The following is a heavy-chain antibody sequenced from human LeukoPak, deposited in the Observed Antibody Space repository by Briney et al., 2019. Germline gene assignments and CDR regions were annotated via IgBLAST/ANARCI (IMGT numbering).Heavy chain of an antibody. V-gene: IGHV3-33*01. CDR1: GFTFRSYG. D-gene: IGHD4-17*01. Sequence: PGGSLRLSCAASGFTFRSYGMHWVREAPGKGLEWVAVMWYDGSNKYYADSVKGRFTISRDNSKNTLYLQMNSLRADDTAVYFCARDLTTTVLGLHVWGQGTPVTVSS. CDR3: ARDLTTTVLGLHV. CDR2: MWYDGSNK. J-gene: IGHJ6*02.